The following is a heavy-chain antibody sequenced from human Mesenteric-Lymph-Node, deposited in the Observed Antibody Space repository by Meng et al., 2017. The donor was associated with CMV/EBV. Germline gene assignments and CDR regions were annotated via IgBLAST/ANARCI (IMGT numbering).Heavy chain of an antibody. CDR2: IYYLGST. CDR1: GGSVSDSRYY. CDR3: ASEGKEGDFDY. D-gene: IGHD1-26*01. Sequence: SETLSLTCTVSGGSVSDSRYYWTWIRQPPGKELEWIGYIYYLGSTNYNPSLKSRVTMSVDTSRNQFSLKMSSVTAADTAVYYCASEGKEGDFDYWGQGSLVTVSS. V-gene: IGHV4-61*01. J-gene: IGHJ4*02.